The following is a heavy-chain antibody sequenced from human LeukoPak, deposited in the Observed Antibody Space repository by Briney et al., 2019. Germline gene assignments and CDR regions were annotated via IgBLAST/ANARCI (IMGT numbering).Heavy chain of an antibody. CDR3: ARGSGSSGYYGMDV. CDR1: GYSFSTYW. J-gene: IGHJ6*04. V-gene: IGHV5-10-1*01. Sequence: GESLKISCKGSGYSFSTYWINWVRQTPGKGPEWMGRINPSDSYTKYSPSFQGHVIISTDKSINTVHLQWSSLKASDTATYYCARGSGSSGYYGMDVWGKGTTVTVSS. CDR2: INPSDSYT. D-gene: IGHD3-10*01.